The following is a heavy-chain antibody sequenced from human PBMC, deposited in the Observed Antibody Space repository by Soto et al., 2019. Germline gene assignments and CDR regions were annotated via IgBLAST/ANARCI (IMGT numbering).Heavy chain of an antibody. CDR1: GYTLTELS. CDR2: FDPEDGET. D-gene: IGHD3-22*01. CDR3: ATSFLRYYDSSGYP. Sequence: ASVKVSCKVSGYTLTELSMHWVRQAPGKGLEWMGGFDPEDGETIYAQKFQGRVTMTEDTSTDTAYMELSSLRSEDTAVYYCATSFLRYYDSSGYPWGQGTLVTVSS. J-gene: IGHJ5*02. V-gene: IGHV1-24*01.